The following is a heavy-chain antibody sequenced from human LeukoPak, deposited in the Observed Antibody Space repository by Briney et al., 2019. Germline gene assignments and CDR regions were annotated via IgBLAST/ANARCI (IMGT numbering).Heavy chain of an antibody. V-gene: IGHV3-74*01. CDR1: GFTFRSNW. CDR3: ARSVSDAFDI. Sequence: GGSLRLSCAASGFTFRSNWMHWVRQAPGKGLVWVSLINSDESSTSYADSVKGRFTISRDNAKSTPYLQMNSLRAEDTAVYYCARSVSDAFDIWGQGTMVTVS. D-gene: IGHD2-8*01. J-gene: IGHJ3*02. CDR2: INSDESST.